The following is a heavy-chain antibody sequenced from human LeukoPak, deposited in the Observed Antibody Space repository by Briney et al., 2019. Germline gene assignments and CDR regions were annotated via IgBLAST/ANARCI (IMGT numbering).Heavy chain of an antibody. CDR2: ISSSSSTM. D-gene: IGHD3-9*01. CDR1: GFTFSSYW. CDR3: AGEKNDILTGYYAPYYGMDV. V-gene: IGHV3-48*01. Sequence: GGSLRLSCAASGFTFSSYWMHWVRQAPGKGLVWVSYISSSSSTMYYADSVKGRFTISRDNSKNTLYLQMNSLRAEDTAVYYCAGEKNDILTGYYAPYYGMDVWGQGTTVTVSS. J-gene: IGHJ6*02.